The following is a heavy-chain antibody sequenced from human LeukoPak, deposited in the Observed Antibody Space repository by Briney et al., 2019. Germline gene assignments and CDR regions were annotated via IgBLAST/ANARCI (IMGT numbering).Heavy chain of an antibody. J-gene: IGHJ4*02. CDR2: ISGSRDYI. CDR1: GFTFSSYR. V-gene: IGHV3-21*01. Sequence: PGGSLRLSCSASGFTFSSYRMNWVRQAPGKGLEYVSSISGSRDYIYYADSVKGRFTISRDNTKNSLYLQMNSLEAEDTAVYYCARDRGYFDNWGQGTLVTVSS. CDR3: ARDRGYFDN.